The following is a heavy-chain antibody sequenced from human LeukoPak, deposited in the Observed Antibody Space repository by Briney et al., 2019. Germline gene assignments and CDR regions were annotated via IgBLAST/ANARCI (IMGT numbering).Heavy chain of an antibody. CDR3: ARDPETYNGWFDP. D-gene: IGHD1-1*01. J-gene: IGHJ5*02. V-gene: IGHV1-2*02. Sequence: ASVKVSCKASGYTFTAYYIHWIRQAPGHGLEWMGWINPKTGRTNYARKFQGRVTMTKDTSITTVSMDLSSLTSDDTAVYFCARDPETYNGWFDPWGQGTLVTVSS. CDR1: GYTFTAYY. CDR2: INPKTGRT.